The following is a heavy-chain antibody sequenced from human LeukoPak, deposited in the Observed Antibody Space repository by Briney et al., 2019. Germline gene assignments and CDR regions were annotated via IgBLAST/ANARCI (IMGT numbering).Heavy chain of an antibody. CDR3: ARGRKVATSVDY. V-gene: IGHV4-38-2*01. Sequence: SATLSLTCAVSGYSISSGYYWGWIRQPPGKGLEWIGSLYHSGSTYYNPSLQCRVTISVDTSKNQFSLKLSSVTDADTAVYYCARGRKVATSVDYWGQGTLVTVSS. CDR1: GYSISSGYY. D-gene: IGHD5-12*01. CDR2: LYHSGST. J-gene: IGHJ4*02.